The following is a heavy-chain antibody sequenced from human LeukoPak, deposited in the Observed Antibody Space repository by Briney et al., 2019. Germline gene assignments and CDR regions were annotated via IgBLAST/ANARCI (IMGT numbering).Heavy chain of an antibody. J-gene: IGHJ4*02. V-gene: IGHV3-48*03. CDR1: GFTFSSYE. CDR2: ISSSGSTI. Sequence: AGGSLRLSCAASGFTFSSYEMNWVRQAPGKGLEWVSYISSSGSTIYYADSVKGRFTISRDNAKISLYLQMNSLRAEDTAVYYCAKDRAQQLVLDFWGQGTLVTVSS. CDR3: AKDRAQQLVLDF. D-gene: IGHD6-13*01.